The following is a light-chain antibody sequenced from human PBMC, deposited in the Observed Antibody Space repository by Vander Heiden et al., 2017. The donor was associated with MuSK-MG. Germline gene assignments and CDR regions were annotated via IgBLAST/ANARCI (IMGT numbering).Light chain of an antibody. CDR3: AVWDDSLSGSWV. CDR1: SSNIGSNF. J-gene: IGLJ3*02. V-gene: IGLV1-47*01. Sequence: QSVPTQPPSASGTPGQRVTISCSGSSSNIGSNFVYWYQQHPGTAPKLLIYRNDQRPSGVPDRFSGSKSGTSAALAISGLRSDDEADYYCAVWDDSLSGSWVFGGGTKLTVL. CDR2: RND.